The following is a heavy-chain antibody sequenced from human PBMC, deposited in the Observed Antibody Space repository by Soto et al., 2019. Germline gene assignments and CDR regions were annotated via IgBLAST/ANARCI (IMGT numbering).Heavy chain of an antibody. CDR2: ISAYNGNT. CDR3: ERDNRHVLLFPRNP. J-gene: IGHJ5*02. Sequence: QVQLVQSGAEVKKPGASVKVSCKASGYTFTSYGISWVRQAPGQGLEWMGWISAYNGNTNYAQKLQARVTMTTDTATSTAYMDLRSLRSDDTAVYYCERDNRHVLLFPRNPWGQGTLVTVSS. CDR1: GYTFTSYG. D-gene: IGHD2-15*01. V-gene: IGHV1-18*01.